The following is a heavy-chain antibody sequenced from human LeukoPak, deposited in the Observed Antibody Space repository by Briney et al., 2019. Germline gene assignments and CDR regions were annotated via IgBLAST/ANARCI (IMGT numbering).Heavy chain of an antibody. CDR2: IYYSGST. CDR3: ARHYRAVAGELDY. D-gene: IGHD6-19*01. Sequence: SETLSLTYTVSGGSISSSSYYWGWIRQPPGKGLEWIGSIYYSGSTYYNPSLKSRVTISVDTSKNQFSLKLSSVTAADTAVYYCARHYRAVAGELDYWGQGTLVTVSS. CDR1: GGSISSSSYY. V-gene: IGHV4-39*01. J-gene: IGHJ4*02.